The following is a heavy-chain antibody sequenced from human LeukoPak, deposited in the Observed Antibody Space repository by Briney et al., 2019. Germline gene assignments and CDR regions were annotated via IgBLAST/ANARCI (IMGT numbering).Heavy chain of an antibody. CDR3: AREKYYYGSGKYYFDY. V-gene: IGHV3-7*01. CDR2: IKQDGSEK. D-gene: IGHD3-10*01. J-gene: IGHJ4*02. CDR1: GFTFSSYW. Sequence: PGGSLRLSCAASGFTFSSYWMSWVRQAPGKGLEWVANIKQDGSEKYYVDSVKGRFTISRDNAKNSLYLQMNSLRAEDTAVYYCAREKYYYGSGKYYFDYWGQGTLVTVSS.